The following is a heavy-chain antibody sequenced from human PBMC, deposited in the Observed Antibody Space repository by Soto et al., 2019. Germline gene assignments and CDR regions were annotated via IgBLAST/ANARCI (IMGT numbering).Heavy chain of an antibody. Sequence: SETLSLTCAVYGGSFSGYYWSWIRQPPGKGLEWIGEINHSGSTNYNPSLKSRVTISVDTSKNQFSLKLSSVTAADTAVYYCARHAGSSSWYLYYFAYWGQGTLVTVSS. V-gene: IGHV4-34*01. CDR2: INHSGST. CDR3: ARHAGSSSWYLYYFAY. D-gene: IGHD6-13*01. J-gene: IGHJ4*02. CDR1: GGSFSGYY.